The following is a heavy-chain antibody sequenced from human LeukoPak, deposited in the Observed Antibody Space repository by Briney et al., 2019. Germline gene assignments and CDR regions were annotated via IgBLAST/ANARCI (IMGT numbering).Heavy chain of an antibody. D-gene: IGHD5-18*01. CDR3: AMGGYSYGYKDY. J-gene: IGHJ4*02. CDR2: IYYSGST. V-gene: IGHV4-31*03. Sequence: SETLSLTCTVSGGSISSGGYYWSWIRQHPGKSLEWIGYIYYSGSTYYNPSLKSRVTISVDTSKNQFSLKLSSVTAADTAVYYCAMGGYSYGYKDYWGQGTLVTVS. CDR1: GGSISSGGYY.